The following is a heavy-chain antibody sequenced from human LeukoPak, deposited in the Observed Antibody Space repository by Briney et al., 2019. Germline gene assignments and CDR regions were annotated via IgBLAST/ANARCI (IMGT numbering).Heavy chain of an antibody. V-gene: IGHV1-69*04. J-gene: IGHJ4*02. CDR3: ATRVGTPGYFDY. CDR1: GGTFSSYA. CDR2: IIPILGIA. D-gene: IGHD1-1*01. Sequence: ASVKVSCKASGGTFSSYAISWVRQAPGQGLEWMGRIIPILGIANYAQKFQGRVTMTEDTSTDTAYMELSSLRSEDTAVYYCATRVGTPGYFDYWGQGTLVTVSS.